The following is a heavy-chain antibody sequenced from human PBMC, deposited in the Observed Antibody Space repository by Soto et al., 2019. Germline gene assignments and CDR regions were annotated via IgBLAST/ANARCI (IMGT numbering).Heavy chain of an antibody. Sequence: ASVPVSCQASGCTFPSYAMHWVRQAPGQGLEWMGVINPSGDSTNYAQKFQGRVTMTRDTSTSTVYMDLSSLRSEDTAVYYCARDNPHQTTWWLDPWGQGTLVTLSS. J-gene: IGHJ5*02. CDR3: ARDNPHQTTWWLDP. CDR2: INPSGDST. CDR1: GCTFPSYA. D-gene: IGHD4-17*01. V-gene: IGHV1-46*01.